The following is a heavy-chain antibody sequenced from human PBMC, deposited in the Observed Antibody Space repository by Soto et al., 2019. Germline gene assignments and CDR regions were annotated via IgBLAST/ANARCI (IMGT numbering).Heavy chain of an antibody. Sequence: EVQLVESGGGLVQPGGSLRLSCTASGFTFSNYWMHWVRQAPGKGLEWVSRTKSDGSGTSYADSVKGRFTISRDNAYNTLYLPLTNLTAEDTAVYYFSCGGFDYRPARMALWGKGTTVIVSS. CDR3: SCGGFDYRPARMAL. CDR1: GFTFSNYW. CDR2: TKSDGSGT. V-gene: IGHV3-74*02. D-gene: IGHD3-10*01. J-gene: IGHJ6*04.